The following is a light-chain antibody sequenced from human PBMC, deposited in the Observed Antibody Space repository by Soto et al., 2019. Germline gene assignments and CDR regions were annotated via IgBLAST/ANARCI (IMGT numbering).Light chain of an antibody. CDR1: QSITSY. CDR2: AVF. CDR3: QQSYSMSWS. V-gene: IGKV1-39*01. J-gene: IGKJ1*01. Sequence: DIQVTDSPSSLSASVGDSFTITCRASQSITSYLNWYQQKPGKAPRLLIYAVFTLQSGVPSRFSGSGSGTEFTLTISSLQPEDFATYYCQQSYSMSWSFGQGTKVDIK.